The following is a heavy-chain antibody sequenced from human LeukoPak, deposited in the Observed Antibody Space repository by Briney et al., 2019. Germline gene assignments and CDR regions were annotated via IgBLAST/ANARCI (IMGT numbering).Heavy chain of an antibody. V-gene: IGHV4-39*01. CDR1: GGSLSSSRYC. D-gene: IGHD3-10*01. J-gene: IGHJ4*02. CDR3: ARLIPYYYASGSGRFDY. Sequence: SETLSLTCTVSGGSLSSSRYCWGWIRQPPGMGLEWIGNIYYSGSTYYNPSLKSRVTISVDTSKNQFSLKLSSVTAADTAMYYCARLIPYYYASGSGRFDYWGQGTLVTVSS. CDR2: IYYSGST.